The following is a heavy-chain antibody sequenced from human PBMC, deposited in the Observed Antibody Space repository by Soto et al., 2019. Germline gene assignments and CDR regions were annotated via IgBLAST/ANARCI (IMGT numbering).Heavy chain of an antibody. J-gene: IGHJ5*02. V-gene: IGHV4-59*01. CDR2: IYYSGST. Sequence: QVQLQESGPGLVKPSEILSLTCTVSGGSISNYYWSWIRQPPGKGLEWIGQIYYSGSTNYNPSLKSRVTISVDTSKHHVSLKVTSVTAADTAVYYCASNAAQWLPWFDPWGQGTLVTVSS. CDR3: ASNAAQWLPWFDP. CDR1: GGSISNYY. D-gene: IGHD3-22*01.